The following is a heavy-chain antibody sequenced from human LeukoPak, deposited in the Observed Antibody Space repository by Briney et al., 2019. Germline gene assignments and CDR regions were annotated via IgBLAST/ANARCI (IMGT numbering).Heavy chain of an antibody. CDR2: IYYSGST. V-gene: IGHV4-39*01. D-gene: IGHD5-24*01. CDR3: ARLLDGYNYGDY. CDR1: GGSISSSSYY. J-gene: IGHJ4*02. Sequence: SETLSLTCTVSGGSISSSSYYWGGIRQPPGKGLEWIGSIYYSGSTYYNPSLKSRVTISGDTSKNQFSLKLSSVTAADTAVYYCARLLDGYNYGDYWGQGTLVTVSS.